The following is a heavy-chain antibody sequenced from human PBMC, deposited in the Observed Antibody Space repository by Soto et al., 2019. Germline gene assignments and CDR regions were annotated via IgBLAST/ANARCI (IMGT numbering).Heavy chain of an antibody. Sequence: DVQLLESGGGLVQPGGSLRLSCAASGFTFSSYAMTWVRQAPGKGLEWVSAISGSGTSTYYAHSVRGRFTISRDNSQNAMYLQMNSLRVEDAAVYYCAKDSMTIVRGLTYWFDPWGQGTLVTGSS. D-gene: IGHD3-10*01. J-gene: IGHJ5*02. CDR3: AKDSMTIVRGLTYWFDP. V-gene: IGHV3-23*01. CDR2: ISGSGTST. CDR1: GFTFSSYA.